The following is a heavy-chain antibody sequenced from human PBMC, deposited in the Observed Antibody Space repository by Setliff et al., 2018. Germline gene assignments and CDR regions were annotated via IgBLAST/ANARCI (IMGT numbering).Heavy chain of an antibody. V-gene: IGHV7-4-1*02. J-gene: IGHJ5*02. CDR1: GYTFASYA. CDR3: ARGPLHYDFWSGYYTVSWFDP. CDR2: INTNTGNP. Sequence: ASVKVSCKASGYTFASYAMNWVRQAPGQGLEWMGWINTNTGNPTYAQGFTGRFVFSLDTSVSTAYLQISSLKAEDTAVYYCARGPLHYDFWSGYYTVSWFDPWGQGTLVTVSS. D-gene: IGHD3-3*01.